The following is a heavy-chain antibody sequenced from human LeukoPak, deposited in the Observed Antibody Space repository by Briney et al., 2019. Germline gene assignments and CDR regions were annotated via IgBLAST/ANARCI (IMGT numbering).Heavy chain of an antibody. D-gene: IGHD3-22*01. J-gene: IGHJ5*02. V-gene: IGHV4-59*01. CDR2: IYYSGST. Sequence: SETLSLTCTVSGGPISNYYWSWIRQPPGKGLEWIGYIYYSGSTNYNPSLKSRVTISVDTSKNQFSLKLRSVTAADTAVYYCVRDMADYYDSSGINWFDPWGQGTLVTVSS. CDR1: GGPISNYY. CDR3: VRDMADYYDSSGINWFDP.